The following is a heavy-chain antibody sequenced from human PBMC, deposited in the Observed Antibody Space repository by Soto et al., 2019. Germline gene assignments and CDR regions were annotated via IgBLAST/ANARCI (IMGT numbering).Heavy chain of an antibody. D-gene: IGHD3-9*01. J-gene: IGHJ5*02. CDR3: ARGQNYDILTGYYSNWFDP. Sequence: LSLTCAVYGGSFSGYYWSWIRQPPGKGLEWIGEINHSGSTNYNPSLKSRVTISVDTSKNQFSLKLSSVTAADTAVYYCARGQNYDILTGYYSNWFDPWGQGTLVTVSS. CDR1: GGSFSGYY. V-gene: IGHV4-34*01. CDR2: INHSGST.